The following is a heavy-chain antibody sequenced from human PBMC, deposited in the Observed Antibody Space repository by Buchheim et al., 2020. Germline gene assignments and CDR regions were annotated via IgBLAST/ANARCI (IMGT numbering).Heavy chain of an antibody. J-gene: IGHJ5*02. Sequence: QLQLQESGSGLVKPSQTLSLTCAVSGGSISSGGYSWSWIRQPQGKGLEWIGYIYHSGSTYYNPSIKSRITISVDRSKNQFSLKLSSVTAADTAVYYCAREGKNGVANWFDPWGQGTL. CDR2: IYHSGST. D-gene: IGHD4-17*01. CDR1: GGSISSGGYS. CDR3: AREGKNGVANWFDP. V-gene: IGHV4-30-2*01.